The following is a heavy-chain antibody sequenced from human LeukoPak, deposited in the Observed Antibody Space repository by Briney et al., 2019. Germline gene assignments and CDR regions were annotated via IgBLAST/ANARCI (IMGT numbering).Heavy chain of an antibody. J-gene: IGHJ6*03. Sequence: EASETLSLTCAVYGGSFSGYYWSWIRQPPGKGLEWIGEINHSGSTNYNPSLKSRVTISVDTSKNQFSLKLSSVTAADTAVYYCARLRGGYYRNYYYYMDVWGKGTTVTVSS. CDR2: INHSGST. CDR1: GGSFSGYY. D-gene: IGHD3-3*01. CDR3: ARLRGGYYRNYYYYMDV. V-gene: IGHV4-34*01.